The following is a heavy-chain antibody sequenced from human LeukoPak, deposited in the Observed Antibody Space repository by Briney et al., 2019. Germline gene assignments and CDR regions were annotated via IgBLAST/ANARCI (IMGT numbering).Heavy chain of an antibody. V-gene: IGHV1-2*06. CDR1: GYTFTGYY. Sequence: ASVKVSCKASGYTFTGYYMHWVRQAPGQGLEWMGRINPNSGGTNYAQKFQGRVTMTEDTSTDTAYMELSSLRSEDTAVYYCATLLPPPTSPQYPYFDYWGQGTLVTVSS. CDR3: ATLLPPPTSPQYPYFDY. J-gene: IGHJ4*02. CDR2: INPNSGGT. D-gene: IGHD2-21*01.